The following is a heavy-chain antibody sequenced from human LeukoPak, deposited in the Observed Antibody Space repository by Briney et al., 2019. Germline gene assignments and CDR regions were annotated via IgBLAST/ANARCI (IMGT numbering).Heavy chain of an antibody. D-gene: IGHD3-22*01. Sequence: ASVKVSCKVSGYTLTEFSMHWVRQAPGKGREWMGGFDPEDGETIYAQELQGRVTMTKDTSTDTAYMELSSLRSEDTAVYYCARDLTHRRNYDNSGYQIVPAFWGQGTLVTVSS. CDR3: ARDLTHRRNYDNSGYQIVPAF. CDR2: FDPEDGET. V-gene: IGHV1-24*01. CDR1: GYTLTEFS. J-gene: IGHJ4*02.